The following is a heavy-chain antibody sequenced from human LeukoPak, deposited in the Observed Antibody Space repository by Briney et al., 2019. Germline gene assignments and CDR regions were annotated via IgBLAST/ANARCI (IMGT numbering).Heavy chain of an antibody. J-gene: IGHJ4*02. Sequence: ASVKVSCKASRYAFTSYYMHWVRQAPGQGLEWMGIINPSGGSTSYAQKFQDRVTMTRDTSTSTVYMELSSLRSEDTAVYYCARDSRNLSHLEWLLSGNYFDYWGQGTLVTVSS. D-gene: IGHD3-3*01. CDR1: RYAFTSYY. CDR2: INPSGGST. CDR3: ARDSRNLSHLEWLLSGNYFDY. V-gene: IGHV1-46*01.